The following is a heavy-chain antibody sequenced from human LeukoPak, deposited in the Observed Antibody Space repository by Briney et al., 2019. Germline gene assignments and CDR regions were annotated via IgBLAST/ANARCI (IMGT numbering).Heavy chain of an antibody. V-gene: IGHV1-69*01. D-gene: IGHD1-26*01. CDR2: IIPIFGTA. CDR1: GGTFSSYA. Sequence: SVKVSCKASGGTFSSYAISWVRQAPGQGLEWMGGIIPIFGTANYAQKFQGRVTITADESTSTAYMELSSLRSEGTAVYYCARGIDGGSYSDYWGQGTLVTVSS. CDR3: ARGIDGGSYSDY. J-gene: IGHJ4*02.